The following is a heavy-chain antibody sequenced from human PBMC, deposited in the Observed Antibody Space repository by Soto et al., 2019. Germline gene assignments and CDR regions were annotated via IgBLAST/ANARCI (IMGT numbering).Heavy chain of an antibody. D-gene: IGHD2-2*01. V-gene: IGHV3-21*04. Sequence: PGGSLRLSYAASGFTFSSYSMNWVRQAPGKGLEWVSSISSSSSYIYYADSVKGRFTISRDNPKNTLFLQMNSLRAEDTAIYYCVKSRPGFDYWGQGTLVTVPQ. CDR3: VKSRPGFDY. CDR2: ISSSSSYI. J-gene: IGHJ4*02. CDR1: GFTFSSYS.